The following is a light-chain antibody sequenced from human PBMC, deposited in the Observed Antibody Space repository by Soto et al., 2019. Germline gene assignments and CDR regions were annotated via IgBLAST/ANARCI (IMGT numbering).Light chain of an antibody. Sequence: EIVMTQSPATLSVSPGDRATLSCRASQSVNSNLAWYQQKPGQAPRLLIYGASTRATGIPARFSGSGSGPEFTLTLSSLQSEDFAVYYCQQYNNWPYTFGQGTKLEI. CDR2: GAS. CDR1: QSVNSN. V-gene: IGKV3-15*01. J-gene: IGKJ2*01. CDR3: QQYNNWPYT.